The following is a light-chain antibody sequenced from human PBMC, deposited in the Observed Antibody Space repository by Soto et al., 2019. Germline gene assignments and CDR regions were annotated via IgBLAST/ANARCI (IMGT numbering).Light chain of an antibody. Sequence: IQMTQSPSTLSTSVGDRVTITCRASQSTSNWLAWYQQKPGKAPRLLIYDASSLESGVPSRFSGSGSGTEFTLTISSLQPDDFATYYCQQYNRYSWTFGQGTKV. CDR1: QSTSNW. J-gene: IGKJ1*01. V-gene: IGKV1-5*01. CDR3: QQYNRYSWT. CDR2: DAS.